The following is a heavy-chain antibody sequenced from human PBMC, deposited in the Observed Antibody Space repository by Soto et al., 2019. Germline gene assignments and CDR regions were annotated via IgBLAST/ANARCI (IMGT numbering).Heavy chain of an antibody. CDR3: ARDSRSGYYLDY. CDR2: IYHSGGT. D-gene: IGHD3-22*01. V-gene: IGHV4-30-2*01. CDR1: GDSISSGGYS. Sequence: QLQLQESGSGLVKPSQTLSLTCAVSGDSISSGGYSWNWIRQPPGKGLEWIGYIYHSGGTDYNPSLKRRVTITVYSSNNQFSLKLSSVTAADTAVYYCARDSRSGYYLDYWGQGTLVTVSS. J-gene: IGHJ4*02.